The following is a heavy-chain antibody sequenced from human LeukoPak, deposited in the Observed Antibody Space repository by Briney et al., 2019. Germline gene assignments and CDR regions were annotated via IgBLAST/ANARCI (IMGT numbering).Heavy chain of an antibody. CDR1: GFTFSRYG. CDR2: ISYDGYDK. J-gene: IGHJ4*02. CDR3: AKDGDIAAAGYYFDY. D-gene: IGHD6-13*01. V-gene: IGHV3-30*18. Sequence: GGSLRLSCAASGFTFSRYGMHWVRQAPGKGLEWVAVISYDGYDKYHADSVRGRFTISRDNSKNTLHLQMNSLRAEDMAVYYCAKDGDIAAAGYYFDYWGQGALVTVSS.